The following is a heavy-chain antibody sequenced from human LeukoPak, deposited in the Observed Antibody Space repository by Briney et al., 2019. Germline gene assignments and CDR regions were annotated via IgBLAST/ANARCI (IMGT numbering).Heavy chain of an antibody. J-gene: IGHJ3*02. CDR3: AREGYSSSSGAFDI. Sequence: SETLSLTSTVSGGSTSSFNWCWLRPPPGQGLEWRGNTYTSRRTNYHPSLKSRGTISVDTSKTQFSLKLSSVTAADTAVYYCAREGYSSSSGAFDIWGQGTMVTVSS. V-gene: IGHV4-59*01. CDR1: GGSTSSFN. D-gene: IGHD6-6*01. CDR2: TYTSRRT.